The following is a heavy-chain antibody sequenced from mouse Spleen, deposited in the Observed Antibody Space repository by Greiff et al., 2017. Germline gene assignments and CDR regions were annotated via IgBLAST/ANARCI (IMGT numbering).Heavy chain of an antibody. J-gene: IGHJ2*01. D-gene: IGHD4-1*01. CDR2: INPSNGGT. CDR3: TRLETGYFDY. CDR1: GYTFTSYY. V-gene: IGHV1S81*02. Sequence: QVQLKESGAELVKPGASVKLSCKASGYTFTSYYMYWVKQRPGQGLEWIGEINPSNGGTNFNEKFKSKATLTVDKSSSTAYMQLSSLTSEDSAVYYCTRLETGYFDYWGQGTTLTVSS.